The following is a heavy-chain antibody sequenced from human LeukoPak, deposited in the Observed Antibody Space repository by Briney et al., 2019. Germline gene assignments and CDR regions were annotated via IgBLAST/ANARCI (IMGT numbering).Heavy chain of an antibody. D-gene: IGHD2-15*01. Sequence: GGSLRLSCAASGFTFSSYAMHWVRQAPGKGLEWVTVISYDGSNKYYTDSVKGRFTISRDNSKNTLFLQMNSLRTEDTAVYYCARDRCSGGRCYSFDYWGQGTLVTVSS. J-gene: IGHJ4*02. CDR2: ISYDGSNK. CDR1: GFTFSSYA. V-gene: IGHV3-30-3*01. CDR3: ARDRCSGGRCYSFDY.